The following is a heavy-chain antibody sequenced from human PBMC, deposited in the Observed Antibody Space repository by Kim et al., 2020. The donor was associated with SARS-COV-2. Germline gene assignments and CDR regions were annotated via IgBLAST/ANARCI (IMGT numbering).Heavy chain of an antibody. J-gene: IGHJ4*02. D-gene: IGHD3-16*02. Sequence: GGSLRLSCAASGFTFSSYAMSWVRQAPGKGLEWVSAISGSGGSTYYADSVKGRFTISRDNSKNTLYLQMNSLRAEDTAVYYCAKGILVSDYVWGSYRGLGFDYWGQGTLVTVSS. CDR1: GFTFSSYA. V-gene: IGHV3-23*01. CDR3: AKGILVSDYVWGSYRGLGFDY. CDR2: ISGSGGST.